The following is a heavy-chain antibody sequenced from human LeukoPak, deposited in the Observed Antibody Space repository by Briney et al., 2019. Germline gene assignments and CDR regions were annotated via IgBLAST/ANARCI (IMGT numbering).Heavy chain of an antibody. Sequence: GGSLRLSCVASGFSFSRHAMNWVHQAPGKGLEWVSSIFDSGAPTQHADFVKGRFTISRDNSKNTVYVQMESLRVEDTAIYYCTKAVGGGRDAYDIWGQGTMVTVSS. CDR2: IFDSGAPT. CDR1: GFSFSRHA. V-gene: IGHV3-23*01. CDR3: TKAVGGGRDAYDI. J-gene: IGHJ3*02. D-gene: IGHD3-16*01.